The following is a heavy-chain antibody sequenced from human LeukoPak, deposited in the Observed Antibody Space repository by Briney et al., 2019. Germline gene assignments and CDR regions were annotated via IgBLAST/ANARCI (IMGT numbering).Heavy chain of an antibody. V-gene: IGHV3-49*04. CDR3: TRPYGSGSYHWFDP. J-gene: IGHJ5*02. CDR2: IRSKAYGGTT. Sequence: GGSLRLSCTASGFTVGDYAISWVRQAPGKGLEWVGFIRSKAYGGTTEYAASVKGRFTISRDDSKSIAYLQMNSLKTEDTAVYYCTRPYGSGSYHWFDPWGQGTLVTVSS. CDR1: GFTVGDYA. D-gene: IGHD3-10*01.